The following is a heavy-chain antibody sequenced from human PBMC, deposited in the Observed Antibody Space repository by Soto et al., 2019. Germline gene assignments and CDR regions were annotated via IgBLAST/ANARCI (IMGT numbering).Heavy chain of an antibody. CDR1: GFTFSTYA. J-gene: IGHJ6*02. Sequence: EVQLLESGGGLVQPGGSLRLSCVASGFTFSTYAMTWVRRAPGKGLEWVSTISGGGGSTYYADSVKGRFTISRDNSKNTLYLQMYGLSAEDTAVYYCAKDLGLRTPYYGMDVRGQGTTVTVSS. V-gene: IGHV3-23*01. CDR3: AKDLGLRTPYYGMDV. CDR2: ISGGGGST. D-gene: IGHD1-26*01.